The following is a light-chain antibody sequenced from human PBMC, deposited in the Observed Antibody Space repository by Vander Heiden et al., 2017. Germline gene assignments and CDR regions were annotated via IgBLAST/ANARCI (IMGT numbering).Light chain of an antibody. Sequence: DIQMTQSPSSLSASVGDRVTITCQASQDISNYLNWYQQKPGKAPNLLIYDASNLETGVPSRFIGSGYGKDFTFTIISRQPEDIAAYYCQQYENLPPVTFGQGTKVXIK. J-gene: IGKJ2*01. V-gene: IGKV1-33*01. CDR1: QDISNY. CDR2: DAS. CDR3: QQYENLPPVT.